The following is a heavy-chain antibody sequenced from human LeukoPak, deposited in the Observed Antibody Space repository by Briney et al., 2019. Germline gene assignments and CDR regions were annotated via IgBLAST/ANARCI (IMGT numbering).Heavy chain of an antibody. J-gene: IGHJ4*02. Sequence: GGSLRLSCAASGFTFSSYGMHWVRQAPGKGLEWVAVISYDGSNKYYADSVKGRFTISRDNSKNTLYLRMNSLRAEDTAVYYCAKEYYGGTAWGSGFDYWGQGTLVTVSS. CDR3: AKEYYGGTAWGSGFDY. CDR2: ISYDGSNK. D-gene: IGHD4-23*01. V-gene: IGHV3-30*18. CDR1: GFTFSSYG.